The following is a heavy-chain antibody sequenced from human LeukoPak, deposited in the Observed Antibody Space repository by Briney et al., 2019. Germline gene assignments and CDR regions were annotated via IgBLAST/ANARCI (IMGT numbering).Heavy chain of an antibody. CDR2: IYPHSGGT. Sequence: ASVKVSCKASRYTFTGYYIHWVRQAPGQGPEWMGWIYPHSGGTNYAQKFQGRVTMTGDTSISTAYMELSRLRSDDTAVYYCARHSSSGWYDVDHWGQGTLVTVSS. J-gene: IGHJ4*02. V-gene: IGHV1-2*02. CDR1: RYTFTGYY. CDR3: ARHSSSGWYDVDH. D-gene: IGHD6-19*01.